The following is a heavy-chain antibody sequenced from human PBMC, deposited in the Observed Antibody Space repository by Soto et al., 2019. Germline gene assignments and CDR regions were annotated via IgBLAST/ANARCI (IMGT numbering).Heavy chain of an antibody. V-gene: IGHV1-69*01. CDR2: IIPIFGTA. J-gene: IGHJ3*02. Sequence: QVQLVQSGAEVKKPGSSVKVSCKASGGTFSSYAISWVRQAPGQGLEWMGGIIPIFGTANSAQKFQGRVTITADESTGTAYMELSRLRSEDTAVYYCARSRVTYYYDRSSFDIWGQGTMVTVSS. D-gene: IGHD3-22*01. CDR1: GGTFSSYA. CDR3: ARSRVTYYYDRSSFDI.